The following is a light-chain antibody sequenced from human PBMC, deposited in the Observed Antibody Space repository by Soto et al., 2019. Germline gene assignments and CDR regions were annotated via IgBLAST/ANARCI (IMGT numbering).Light chain of an antibody. V-gene: IGLV1-47*01. J-gene: IGLJ2*01. CDR2: RDN. CDR3: AAWDDSLRGVV. CDR1: TSNIEKFY. Sequence: QSVLTQPPSASATPGQRVTISCSGSTSNIEKFYVYWYQQLPGTAPKLLVYRDNQRPSEVPDRFSGSKSGTSASLAISGLRSDDEADYYCAAWDDSLRGVVFGGGTQLTVL.